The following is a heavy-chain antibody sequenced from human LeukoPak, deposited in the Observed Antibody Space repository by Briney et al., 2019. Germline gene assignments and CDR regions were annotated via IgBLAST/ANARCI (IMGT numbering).Heavy chain of an antibody. CDR3: ARDIVSGSGSLDY. D-gene: IGHD3-10*01. V-gene: IGHV3-74*01. J-gene: IGHJ4*02. CDR2: VKSDGSNP. CDR1: RFSFSNYW. Sequence: GGSLRLTCAASRFSFSNYWMHWVRQAPGKGLVWVSRVKSDGSNPSYADSVKGRFTISRDNAENMLYLQMNTLGAEDTAVYYCARDIVSGSGSLDYWGQGTLVTVSS.